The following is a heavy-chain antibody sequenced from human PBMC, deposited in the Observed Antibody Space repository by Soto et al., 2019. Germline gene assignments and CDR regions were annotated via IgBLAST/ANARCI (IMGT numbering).Heavy chain of an antibody. CDR2: ISWNSGSI. CDR1: GFTFSSYA. J-gene: IGHJ4*02. CDR3: AKDMGIQPYYFDY. V-gene: IGHV3-9*01. Sequence: SLRLSCAASGFTFSSYAMHWVRQAPGKGLEWVSGISWNSGSIGYADSVKGRFTISRDNAKNSLYLQMNSLRAEDTALYYCAKDMGIQPYYFDYWGQGTLVTVSS. D-gene: IGHD5-18*01.